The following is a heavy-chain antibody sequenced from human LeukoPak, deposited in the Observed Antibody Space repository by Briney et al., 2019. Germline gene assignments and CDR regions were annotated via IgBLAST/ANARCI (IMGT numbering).Heavy chain of an antibody. Sequence: PGGFLRLSCAASGFIFSNAWMNWVRQAPGKGLEWVGRIKSKTDGGTTDYAAPVKGRFIISRDDSKNTLYLQMNSLKTEDTALYYCTTVYLTGEGNDYWGQGTLVTVSS. V-gene: IGHV3-15*07. CDR1: GFIFSNAW. CDR3: TTVYLTGEGNDY. CDR2: IKSKTDGGTT. J-gene: IGHJ4*02. D-gene: IGHD3-9*01.